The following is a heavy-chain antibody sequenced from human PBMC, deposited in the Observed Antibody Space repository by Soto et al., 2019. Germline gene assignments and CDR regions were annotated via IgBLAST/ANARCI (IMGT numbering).Heavy chain of an antibody. V-gene: IGHV1-69*13. CDR3: ARGYCSGGSCPDFDY. CDR1: GGTFSSYA. J-gene: IGHJ4*02. CDR2: IIPIFGTA. D-gene: IGHD2-15*01. Sequence: ASVKVSCKACGGTFSSYAISWVRQAPGQGLEWMGGIIPIFGTANYAQKFQGRVTITADESTSTAYMELSSLRSEDTAVYYCARGYCSGGSCPDFDYWGQGTLVTVSS.